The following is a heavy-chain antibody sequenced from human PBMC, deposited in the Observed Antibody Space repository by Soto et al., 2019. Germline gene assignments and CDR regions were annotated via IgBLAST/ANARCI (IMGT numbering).Heavy chain of an antibody. D-gene: IGHD4-4*01. CDR2: ILYDGSAE. V-gene: IGHV3-30*03. J-gene: IGHJ6*02. Sequence: LRLSCAASGFTFTSYDMHWVRQAPGKGLEWMALILYDGSAEYYADSVKGRFTISRDNSKSTLYLQMNSLRAEDTAVYYCARSRDGYSFYFYYGMDVWGQGTTVTVSS. CDR1: GFTFTSYD. CDR3: ARSRDGYSFYFYYGMDV.